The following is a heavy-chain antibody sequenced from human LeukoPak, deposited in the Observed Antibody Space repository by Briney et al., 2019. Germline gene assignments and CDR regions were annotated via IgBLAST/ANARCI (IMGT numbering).Heavy chain of an antibody. CDR1: GGSISSYY. CDR3: AREVFIGYCSSTSCLSYDY. D-gene: IGHD2-2*01. Sequence: SETLSLTCTVSGGSISSYYWSWIRQPPGKGLEWIGYIYYSGSTNYNPSLKSRVTISVDTSKNQFSLKLSSVTAADTAVYYCAREVFIGYCSSTSCLSYDYWGQGTLVTVSS. V-gene: IGHV4-59*12. J-gene: IGHJ4*02. CDR2: IYYSGST.